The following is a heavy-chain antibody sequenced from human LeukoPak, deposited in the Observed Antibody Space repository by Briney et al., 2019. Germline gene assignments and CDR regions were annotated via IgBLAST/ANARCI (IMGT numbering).Heavy chain of an antibody. CDR2: IYWDDDK. CDR1: GLSLSTSGVG. J-gene: IGHJ4*02. Sequence: KVSGPPLVNPTQTLTLTCTFSGLSLSTSGVGVGWIRQPPGKALEWLALIYWDDDKRYSPSLKSRLTITKDTSKNQVVLTMTNMDPLDTATYYCAHVHSSGWYLEFYDYWGQGTLVTVSS. V-gene: IGHV2-5*02. CDR3: AHVHSSGWYLEFYDY. D-gene: IGHD6-19*01.